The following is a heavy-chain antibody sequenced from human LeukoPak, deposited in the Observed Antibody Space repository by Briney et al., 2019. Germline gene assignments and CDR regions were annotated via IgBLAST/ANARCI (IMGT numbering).Heavy chain of an antibody. D-gene: IGHD2-2*01. J-gene: IGHJ4*02. V-gene: IGHV4-61*02. Sequence: SQTLSLTCTVSGGSISSGSYYWSWIRQPAGKGLEWIGRIYTSGSTNYNPSLKSRVTISVDTSKNQFSLKLSSVTAADTAVYYCARSGPGYCSSTSCRPFDYWGQGTLVTVSS. CDR2: IYTSGST. CDR1: GGSISSGSYY. CDR3: ARSGPGYCSSTSCRPFDY.